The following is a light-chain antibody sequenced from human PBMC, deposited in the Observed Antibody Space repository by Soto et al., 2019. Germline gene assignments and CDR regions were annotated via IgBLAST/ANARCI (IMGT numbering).Light chain of an antibody. CDR3: QQYYGYSRT. Sequence: DIQMTQSPSTLSASVGDRVTITCRASQSISSWLAWYQQKPGKAPKLLIYKASSLESGVASRFSGSGSGTEFTHTISSLQPDDFATYYCQQYYGYSRTFGQGTKVEIK. CDR2: KAS. V-gene: IGKV1-5*03. J-gene: IGKJ1*01. CDR1: QSISSW.